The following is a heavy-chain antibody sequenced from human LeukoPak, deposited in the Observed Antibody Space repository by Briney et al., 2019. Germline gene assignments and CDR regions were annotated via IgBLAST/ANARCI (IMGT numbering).Heavy chain of an antibody. V-gene: IGHV3-48*04. CDR1: GFTFDDFG. Sequence: RSGGSLRLSCSASGFTFDDFGMSWVRQVPGKGLEWVSYISSSSSTIKYADSVKGRFTISRDNAKNSLYLQMNSLRAEDTAVYYCAREGYSYGGLDAFDIWGQGTMVAVSS. CDR2: ISSSSSTI. CDR3: AREGYSYGGLDAFDI. J-gene: IGHJ3*02. D-gene: IGHD5-18*01.